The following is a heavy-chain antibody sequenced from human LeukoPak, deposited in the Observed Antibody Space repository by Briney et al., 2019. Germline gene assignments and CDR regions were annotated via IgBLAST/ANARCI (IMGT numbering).Heavy chain of an antibody. CDR1: GGSISSSSYY. Sequence: SETLSLTCTVSGGSISSSSYYWGWIRQPPGKGLEWIGSIYYSGSTYYNPSLKSRVTISVDTSKNQFSLKLSSVTAADTAVYYCASQWIQLWSYYFDYWDQGTLVTVSS. D-gene: IGHD5-18*01. CDR2: IYYSGST. CDR3: ASQWIQLWSYYFDY. J-gene: IGHJ4*02. V-gene: IGHV4-39*01.